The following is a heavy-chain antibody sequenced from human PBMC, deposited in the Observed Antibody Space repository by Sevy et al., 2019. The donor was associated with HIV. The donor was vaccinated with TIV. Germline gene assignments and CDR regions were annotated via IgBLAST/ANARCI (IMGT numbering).Heavy chain of an antibody. CDR1: GFNFRNFW. CDR2: IKQDGSEA. V-gene: IGHV3-7*03. CDR3: VRDKEVGASILDA. D-gene: IGHD1-26*01. J-gene: IGHJ5*02. Sequence: GGSLRLYCVASGFNFRNFWMSWVRQAPGKGLECVADIKQDGSEAYYVDSVKGRFTISRDNAKNSLYLQMNSLRDEDTAMYFCVRDKEVGASILDAWGQGTPVTVSS.